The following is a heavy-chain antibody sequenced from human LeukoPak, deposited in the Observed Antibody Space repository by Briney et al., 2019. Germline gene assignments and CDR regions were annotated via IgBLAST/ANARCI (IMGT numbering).Heavy chain of an antibody. CDR1: GGSISSSDYY. J-gene: IGHJ4*02. CDR3: ASAAANDDGDLARFGY. Sequence: PSQTLSLTCSVSGGSISSSDYYWSWIRQHPGGGLEWLGYIYYSGTTYYNPSLKSRVSISLDMSNNHFSLKLSSVTAADSAMYYCASAAANDDGDLARFGYWGQGTLVTVSS. D-gene: IGHD4-17*01. CDR2: IYYSGTT. V-gene: IGHV4-31*03.